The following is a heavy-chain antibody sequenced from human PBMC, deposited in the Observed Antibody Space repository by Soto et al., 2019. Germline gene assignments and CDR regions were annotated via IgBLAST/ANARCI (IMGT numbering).Heavy chain of an antibody. Sequence: TLSLTCTVSGGSISSGGYYWSWIRQHPGKGLEWIARIDWDDDKYYSTSLKTRLTISKDTSKNQVVLTMTNMDPVDTATYYCARSHDYGDYSVDYWGQGTLVTVSS. D-gene: IGHD4-17*01. J-gene: IGHJ4*02. CDR2: IDWDDDK. V-gene: IGHV2-70*10. CDR3: ARSHDYGDYSVDY. CDR1: GGSISSGGYY.